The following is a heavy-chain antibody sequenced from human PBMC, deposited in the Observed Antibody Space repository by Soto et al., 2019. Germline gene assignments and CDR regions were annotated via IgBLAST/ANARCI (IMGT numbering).Heavy chain of an antibody. CDR3: ASSLLVGYGLEGESD. D-gene: IGHD5-18*01. Sequence: QVQLVQSGAEVKKPGASVKVSCKASGYTFTSYGISWVRQAPGQGLEWMGWISAYNGNTNYAQKLQGRVTMTTDTPTRTAYMELRSLRSDDTAVYYWASSLLVGYGLEGESDWGQGTLVTVSS. CDR1: GYTFTSYG. V-gene: IGHV1-18*01. J-gene: IGHJ4*02. CDR2: ISAYNGNT.